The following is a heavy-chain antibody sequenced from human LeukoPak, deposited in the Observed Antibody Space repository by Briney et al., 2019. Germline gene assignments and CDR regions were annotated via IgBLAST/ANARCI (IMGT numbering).Heavy chain of an antibody. D-gene: IGHD3-16*01. V-gene: IGHV3-23*01. CDR1: GFTFTTYA. J-gene: IGHJ4*02. CDR3: DSGAYNSDWGSFDY. CDR2: ISGSDPNT. Sequence: GGSLRLSCAASGFTFTTYAMNWVRQAPGKGLEWVSGISGSDPNTYYADSVKGRFTISRDISKNTLYLQMNNLRAEDTAVYYCDSGAYNSDWGSFDYWGQGILVTVSS.